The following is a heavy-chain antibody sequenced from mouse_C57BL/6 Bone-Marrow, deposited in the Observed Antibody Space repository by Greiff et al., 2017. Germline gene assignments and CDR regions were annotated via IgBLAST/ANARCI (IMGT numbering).Heavy chain of an antibody. CDR3: AGGGTRRDFEV. D-gene: IGHD4-1*01. Sequence: QVQLQQPGAELVKPGASVKLSCKASGYTFTSYWMQWVKQRPGQGLEWIGEIDPSDSYTNYNQKFKGKATLTVDTSSSTAYMQLSSLTSEDSAVYYCAGGGTRRDFEVWGTGATVTVAS. J-gene: IGHJ1*03. CDR1: GYTFTSYW. V-gene: IGHV1-50*01. CDR2: IDPSDSYT.